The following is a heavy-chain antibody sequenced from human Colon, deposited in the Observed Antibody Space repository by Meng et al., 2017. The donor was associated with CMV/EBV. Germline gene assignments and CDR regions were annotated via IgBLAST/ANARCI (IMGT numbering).Heavy chain of an antibody. V-gene: IGHV1-46*01. J-gene: IGHJ4*01. CDR3: ANQAATHTYFDF. CDR2: INPTGDST. Sequence: QVQLVQSGAEVRKPGASVRVSCKASGYTFSKSYIYWVRQAPGQGPEWMGIINPTGDSTTLAQKFQGRVTVTRDTSTNTVYMELSSLRSDDTAVYYCANQAATHTYFDFWGHGTLVTVSS. CDR1: GYTFSKSY. D-gene: IGHD6-13*01.